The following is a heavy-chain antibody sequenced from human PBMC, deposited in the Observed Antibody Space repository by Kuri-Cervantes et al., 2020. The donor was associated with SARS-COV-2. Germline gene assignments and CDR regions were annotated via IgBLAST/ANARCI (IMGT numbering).Heavy chain of an antibody. CDR1: GFTFSSYG. D-gene: IGHD6-13*01. CDR3: ARDSSITPRDFDC. Sequence: LSLTCAASGFTFSSYGMHWVRQAPGKGLEWVAVIWYDGSNKYYADSVKGRFTISRDNSKNTLYLQMNSLRAEDTAVYYCARDSSITPRDFDCWGQGTLVTVSS. V-gene: IGHV3-33*01. J-gene: IGHJ4*02. CDR2: IWYDGSNK.